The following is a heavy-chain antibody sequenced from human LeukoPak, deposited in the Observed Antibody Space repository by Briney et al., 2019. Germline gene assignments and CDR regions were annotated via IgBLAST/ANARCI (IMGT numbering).Heavy chain of an antibody. J-gene: IGHJ4*02. CDR2: ISTSSSTI. D-gene: IGHD3-22*01. CDR3: ARGGYYYDSSGPDY. V-gene: IGHV3-48*01. CDR1: GFTFSSYA. Sequence: PGGSLRLSCAVSGFTFSSYAMNWVRQAPGKGLEWVSYISTSSSTIYYADSVKGRFTISRDSAKNSLYLQMNSLRAEDTAVYYCARGGYYYDSSGPDYWGQGTLVTVSS.